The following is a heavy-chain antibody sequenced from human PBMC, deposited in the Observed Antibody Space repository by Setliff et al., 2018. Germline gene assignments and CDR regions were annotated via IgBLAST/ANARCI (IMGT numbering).Heavy chain of an antibody. J-gene: IGHJ3*02. D-gene: IGHD1-26*01. CDR3: ARKGISALSGAFDM. CDR1: GGSISNYY. Sequence: SETLSLTCTVSGGSISNYYWSWIRQPAGKGLEWIGRIYTSGSTNYNPSLKSRVTMSVDTSKNQFSLKLSSVTAADTAVYSCARKGISALSGAFDMWGQGTMVTVSS. V-gene: IGHV4-4*07. CDR2: IYTSGST.